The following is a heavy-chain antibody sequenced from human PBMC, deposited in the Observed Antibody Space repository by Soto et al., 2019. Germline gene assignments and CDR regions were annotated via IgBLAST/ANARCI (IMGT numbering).Heavy chain of an antibody. J-gene: IGHJ4*02. CDR3: ASVTFGGVVLAH. D-gene: IGHD3-16*01. Sequence: SETLSLTCTVSAASLSKYYWSWIRQPPGKGLEWIGYIYFNGNTNYNPSLKRRVTISIDTSKKQISLNLTSVTDADTAVYYCASVTFGGVVLAHWGQGTLVTVSS. V-gene: IGHV4-59*01. CDR2: IYFNGNT. CDR1: AASLSKYY.